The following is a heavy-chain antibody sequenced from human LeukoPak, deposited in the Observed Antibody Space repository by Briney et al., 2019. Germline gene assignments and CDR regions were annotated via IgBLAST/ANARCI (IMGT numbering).Heavy chain of an antibody. D-gene: IGHD6-19*01. Sequence: SETLSLTCTVPGDSISYYYWSWIRQPPGKGLEWIGEINHSGSTNYNPSLKSRVTISVDTSKNQFSLKLSSVTAADTAVYYCARVIAVDYYYGMDVWGQGTTVTVSS. CDR3: ARVIAVDYYYGMDV. CDR2: INHSGST. CDR1: GDSISYYY. J-gene: IGHJ6*02. V-gene: IGHV4-34*01.